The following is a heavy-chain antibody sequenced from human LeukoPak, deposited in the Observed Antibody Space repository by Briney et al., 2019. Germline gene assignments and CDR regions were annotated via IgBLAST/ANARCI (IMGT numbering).Heavy chain of an antibody. CDR2: IRYDGSNK. D-gene: IGHD2-2*01. Sequence: GGSLRLSCAASGFTFSSYGMHWVRQAPGKGLEWVAFIRYDGSNKYYADSVKGRFTISRDNSKNTLYLQMNSLRAEDTAVYYCATQQNIVVVPAAIDYWGQGTLVTVSS. J-gene: IGHJ4*02. V-gene: IGHV3-30*02. CDR1: GFTFSSYG. CDR3: ATQQNIVVVPAAIDY.